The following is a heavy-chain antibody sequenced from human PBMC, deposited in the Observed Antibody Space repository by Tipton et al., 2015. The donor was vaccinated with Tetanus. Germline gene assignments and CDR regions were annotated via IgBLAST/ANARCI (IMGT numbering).Heavy chain of an antibody. D-gene: IGHD3/OR15-3a*01. CDR1: GYTFTHYG. CDR3: GRGRGLGPHEYFEH. Sequence: QLVQSGAEVKKPGASVKVSCKASGYTFTHYGVNWVRQAPGQGLEWMGWISPFNEKVNYAGKFQGRLTMTTDRSTATVYMDWRSLRSDDTAVYYCGRGRGLGPHEYFEHWGQGTLVTVSS. CDR2: ISPFNEKV. J-gene: IGHJ5*02. V-gene: IGHV1-18*01.